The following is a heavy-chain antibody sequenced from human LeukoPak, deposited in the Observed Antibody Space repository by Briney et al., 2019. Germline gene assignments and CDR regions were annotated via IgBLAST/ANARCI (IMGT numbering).Heavy chain of an antibody. Sequence: SIRLSCGASGFSFVSYYMHCLRQHPPRGLQWVSGISWNSGSIGYEDSFKGRFTISRDNAKNSLYLKLNSLRAEDTAVYYYAKDRMATNSALHYWGQRTLVTVSS. V-gene: IGHV3-9*01. D-gene: IGHD5-24*01. CDR1: GFSFVSYY. J-gene: IGHJ4*02. CDR3: AKDRMATNSALHY. CDR2: ISWNSGSI.